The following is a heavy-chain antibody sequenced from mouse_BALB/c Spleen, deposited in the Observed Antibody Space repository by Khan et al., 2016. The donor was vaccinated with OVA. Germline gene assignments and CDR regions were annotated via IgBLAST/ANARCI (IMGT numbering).Heavy chain of an antibody. CDR1: GYTFTSYW. CDR3: ARENYYGRSCCAMDY. Sequence: DLVKPGASVKLSCKASGYTFTSYWINWIKQRPGQGLEWIGRIGPGSSNAYYTDMFKDKATLTVDTSSNTAHIQLSSLSSEDSAVYFCARENYYGRSCCAMDYWGQGTSVTVSA. D-gene: IGHD1-1*01. J-gene: IGHJ4*01. CDR2: IGPGSSNA. V-gene: IGHV1S41*01.